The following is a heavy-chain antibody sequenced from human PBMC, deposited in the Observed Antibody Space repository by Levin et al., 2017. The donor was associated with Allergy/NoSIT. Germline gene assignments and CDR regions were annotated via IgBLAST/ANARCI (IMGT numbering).Heavy chain of an antibody. D-gene: IGHD3-9*01. CDR3: VKDRIRVLRYFDWLLRLGAFDI. V-gene: IGHV3-64D*06. CDR1: GFTFSSYA. CDR2: ISSNGGST. J-gene: IGHJ3*02. Sequence: GGSLRLSCSASGFTFSSYAMHWVRQAPGKGLEYVSAISSNGGSTYYADSVKGRFTISRDNSKNTLYLQMSSLRAEDTAVYYCVKDRIRVLRYFDWLLRLGAFDIWGQGTMVTVSS.